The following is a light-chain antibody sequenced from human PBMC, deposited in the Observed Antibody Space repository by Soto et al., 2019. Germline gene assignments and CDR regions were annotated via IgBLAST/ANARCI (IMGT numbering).Light chain of an antibody. Sequence: DVVMTQSPLSLPVTLGQPASISCRSSQSLETSDGDTYLNWFHQRPGQPPRLLIFDSSNRATGVPVRFSGTGSGTVFTLTIGSLEAEDSAVYYCQQRKNWPPITFGQGTRLEIK. J-gene: IGKJ5*01. CDR1: QSLETSDGDTY. V-gene: IGKV2-30*01. CDR2: DSS. CDR3: QQRKNWPPIT.